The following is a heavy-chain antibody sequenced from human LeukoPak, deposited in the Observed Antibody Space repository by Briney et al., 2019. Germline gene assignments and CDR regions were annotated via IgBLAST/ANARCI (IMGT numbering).Heavy chain of an antibody. D-gene: IGHD4-17*01. Sequence: GGSLRPSCAGSGFTFSSYTMNWVRQAPGKGLEWVSSISSSATCIYYADSVRGRFTISRDDAKNSLFLHMNSLRAEDTAVYYCATWDDYGDYVAFEYWGQGTLVTVSS. CDR3: ATWDDYGDYVAFEY. V-gene: IGHV3-21*01. J-gene: IGHJ4*02. CDR1: GFTFSSYT. CDR2: ISSSATCI.